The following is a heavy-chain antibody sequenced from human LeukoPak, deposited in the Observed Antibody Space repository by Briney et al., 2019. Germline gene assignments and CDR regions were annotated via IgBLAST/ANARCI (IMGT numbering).Heavy chain of an antibody. J-gene: IGHJ5*02. CDR1: GFPLTAYY. D-gene: IGHD2-21*02. V-gene: IGHV1-2*06. Sequence: ASVTVSCKASGFPLTAYYIHWVRQAPGQGLEWMGRIYPNSGGSNYAQRFQGRVTMTWDTSIATVYMQLSGLTSDDTAVYYCARDWWGPDRTPAANWFNPWGQGTLVTVSS. CDR3: ARDWWGPDRTPAANWFNP. CDR2: IYPNSGGS.